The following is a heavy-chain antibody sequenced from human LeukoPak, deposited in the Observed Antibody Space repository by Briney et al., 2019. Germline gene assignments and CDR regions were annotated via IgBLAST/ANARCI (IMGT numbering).Heavy chain of an antibody. CDR3: AKDGSGSYYNPYYFDY. J-gene: IGHJ4*02. CDR1: GFTFSSYA. Sequence: PGGSLRLSCAASGFTFSSYAMSWVRQAPGKGLEWVSAISGSGGSTYYADSVKGRFTISRDNSKNTLYLQMNSLRAEDTAVYYCAKDGSGSYYNPYYFDYWGQGTLVTVSS. D-gene: IGHD3-10*01. CDR2: ISGSGGST. V-gene: IGHV3-23*01.